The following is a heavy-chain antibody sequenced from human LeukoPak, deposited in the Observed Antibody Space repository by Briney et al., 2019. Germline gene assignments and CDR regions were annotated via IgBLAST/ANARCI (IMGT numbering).Heavy chain of an antibody. CDR2: IHPNSGGT. V-gene: IGHV1-2*02. J-gene: IGHJ5*02. CDR1: GYTFTGYY. D-gene: IGHD6-19*01. Sequence: ASVKVSCKASGYTFTGYYLHWVRQAPGQGLEWMGWIHPNSGGTNYAQKFQGRVTMTEDTSTDTAYMELSSLRSEDTAVYYCASAGCGKQWLYWFDPWGQGTLVTVSS. CDR3: ASAGCGKQWLYWFDP.